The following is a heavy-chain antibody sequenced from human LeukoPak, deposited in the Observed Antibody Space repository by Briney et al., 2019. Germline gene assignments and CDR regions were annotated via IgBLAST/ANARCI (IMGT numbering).Heavy chain of an antibody. J-gene: IGHJ1*01. V-gene: IGHV4-39*01. Sequence: SETLSLTCTGSGGTSSRADNHWGWIRQPPGKGLEWIGSSYYSGVTSYNPSLKSRVTISVDTSKNQFSLKLSSVTAADTSVYYCTTRPGYSPYRNNWGQGTLVTVSS. CDR3: TTRPGYSPYRNN. D-gene: IGHD5-12*01. CDR1: GGTSSRADNH. CDR2: SYYSGVT.